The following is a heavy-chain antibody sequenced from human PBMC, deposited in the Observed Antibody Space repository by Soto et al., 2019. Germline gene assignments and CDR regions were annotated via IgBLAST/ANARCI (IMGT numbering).Heavy chain of an antibody. CDR3: ARVWEGDFDSSWYYFDY. J-gene: IGHJ4*02. D-gene: IGHD3-22*01. CDR1: GGSVTIGRSY. CDR2: LYYGGST. Sequence: QVQLQESGPGLVKPSETLSLSCTVSGGSVTIGRSYWSWIRQPPGKGLQWIGYLYYGGSTNYNPSLKSRVTISLDTPKNQFSLNLSSVTAADTAVYYCARVWEGDFDSSWYYFDYWGQGTLVTVSS. V-gene: IGHV4-61*01.